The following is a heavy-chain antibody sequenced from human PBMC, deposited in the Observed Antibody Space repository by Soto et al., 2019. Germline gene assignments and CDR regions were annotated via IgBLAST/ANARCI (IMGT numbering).Heavy chain of an antibody. CDR1: GFTFSSYG. D-gene: IGHD3-9*01. Sequence: PGGSLRLSCAASGFTFSSYGMHWVRQAPGKGLEWVAVIWYDGSNKYYADSVKGRFTISRDNSKNTLYLQMNSLRAEDTAVYYCARDGEEKTVQRRYFDWLPRSYFDYWGQGTLVTVSS. CDR3: ARDGEEKTVQRRYFDWLPRSYFDY. V-gene: IGHV3-33*01. J-gene: IGHJ4*02. CDR2: IWYDGSNK.